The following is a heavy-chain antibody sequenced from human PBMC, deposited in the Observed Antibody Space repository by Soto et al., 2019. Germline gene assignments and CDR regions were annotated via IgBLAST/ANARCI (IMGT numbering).Heavy chain of an antibody. J-gene: IGHJ3*02. CDR3: ARELGYYGSRSYRSRASAFDI. D-gene: IGHD3-10*01. Sequence: GASVKVSCKASGYTFTSYGISWVRQAPGQGLEWMGWISAYNGNTNYAQKLQGRVTMTTDTSTSTAYMELRSLRSDDTAVYYCARELGYYGSRSYRSRASAFDIWGQGTMVTVSS. CDR1: GYTFTSYG. CDR2: ISAYNGNT. V-gene: IGHV1-18*01.